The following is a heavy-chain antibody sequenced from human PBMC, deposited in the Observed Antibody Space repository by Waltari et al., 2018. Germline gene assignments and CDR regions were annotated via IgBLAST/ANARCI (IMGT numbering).Heavy chain of an antibody. V-gene: IGHV1-8*01. Sequence: QVQLVQSGAEVKKPAASVKVSCKASGYTFTSYDINWVRQATGQGLEWMGWMNPNSGNTGYAQKFQGRVTMTRNTSISTAYMELSSLRSEDTAVYYCARGRGTLAYYYYGMDVWGQGTTVTVSS. D-gene: IGHD1-1*01. J-gene: IGHJ6*02. CDR3: ARGRGTLAYYYYGMDV. CDR1: GYTFTSYD. CDR2: MNPNSGNT.